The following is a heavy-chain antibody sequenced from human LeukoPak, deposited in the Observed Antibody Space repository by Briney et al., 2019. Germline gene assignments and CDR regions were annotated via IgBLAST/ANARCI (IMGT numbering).Heavy chain of an antibody. CDR2: FSGGGYS. CDR3: GKEVERHFDLKY. Sequence: GGSLRLSCAASGFTSGIYAVSWVRQAPGKGLEWVSAFSGGGYSYYADSVQGRFTISRDNSKKILYLQINSLRAEDTALYYCGKEVERHFDLKYWGQGTLVTVSS. V-gene: IGHV3-23*01. CDR1: GFTSGIYA. J-gene: IGHJ4*02.